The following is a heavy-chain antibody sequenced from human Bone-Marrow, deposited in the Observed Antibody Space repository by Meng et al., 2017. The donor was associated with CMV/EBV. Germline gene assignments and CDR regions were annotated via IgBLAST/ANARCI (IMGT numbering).Heavy chain of an antibody. D-gene: IGHD3-16*01. CDR2: ISYDGSNK. J-gene: IGHJ4*02. CDR3: ARGRGGLLEY. CDR1: GFTFSSYA. V-gene: IGHV3-30-3*01. Sequence: GGSLRLSCVASGFTFSSYAMHWVRQAPGKGLEWVAVISYDGSNKYYADSVKGRFTISRDNSKNTLYLHMSSLRAEDTAVYYCARGRGGLLEYWGQGTLVTVSS.